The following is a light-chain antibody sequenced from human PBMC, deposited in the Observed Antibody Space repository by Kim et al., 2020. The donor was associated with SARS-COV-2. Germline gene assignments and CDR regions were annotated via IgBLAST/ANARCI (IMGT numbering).Light chain of an antibody. CDR1: SRDVGSYNR. CDR3: SSFTTSATYV. CDR2: EVS. J-gene: IGLJ1*01. V-gene: IGLV2-18*02. Sequence: GHSVTISCTGTSRDVGSYNRFSWYQQPPGTAPIVIIYEVSDRPSGVPDRFSGSKSGNTASLTISGLQAEDEADYYCSSFTTSATYVFGTGTKVTVL.